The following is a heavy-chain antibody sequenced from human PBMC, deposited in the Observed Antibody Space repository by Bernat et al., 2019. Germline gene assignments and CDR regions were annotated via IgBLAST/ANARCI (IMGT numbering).Heavy chain of an antibody. Sequence: QVHLVESGGGVVQPGGSLRLSCAAPGSTFRSFGMHGVRQAPGKGREWVALIRNDGSKKYYADCVKGKCTSARDNSKNRLYLQMHSLRAEDTAVYYCAKSVYSSDDYGMDVWGQGTTVTVSS. CDR3: AKSVYSSDDYGMDV. J-gene: IGHJ6*02. V-gene: IGHV3-30*02. CDR1: GSTFRSFG. CDR2: IRNDGSKK. D-gene: IGHD6-19*01.